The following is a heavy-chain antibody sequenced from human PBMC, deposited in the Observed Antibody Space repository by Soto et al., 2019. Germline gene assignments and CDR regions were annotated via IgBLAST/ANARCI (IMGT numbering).Heavy chain of an antibody. V-gene: IGHV4-4*02. CDR1: GGSISNSSW. D-gene: IGHD3-22*01. Sequence: SETLSLTCAVSGGSISNSSWWSWVRQPPGKGLEWIGEIYHDGGTKYNPSLESRVTISIDKSKNQFSLKLNSVTAADTAVYYCAREDDTIGSGNWFDPWAQGTLVTV. J-gene: IGHJ5*02. CDR3: AREDDTIGSGNWFDP. CDR2: IYHDGGT.